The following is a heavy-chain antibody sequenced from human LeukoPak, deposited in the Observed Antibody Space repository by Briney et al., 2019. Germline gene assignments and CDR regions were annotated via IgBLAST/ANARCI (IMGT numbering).Heavy chain of an antibody. CDR3: AISYYYDSSGYRPSDAFDI. Sequence: GESLKISCKGSGYSFTSYWIGWVRQMPGKGLEWMGIIYPGDSDTRYSPSFQGQVTISADKSISTAYLQWSSLKASDTAMYYCAISYYYDSSGYRPSDAFDIWGQGTMVTVSS. CDR2: IYPGDSDT. D-gene: IGHD3-22*01. V-gene: IGHV5-51*01. J-gene: IGHJ3*02. CDR1: GYSFTSYW.